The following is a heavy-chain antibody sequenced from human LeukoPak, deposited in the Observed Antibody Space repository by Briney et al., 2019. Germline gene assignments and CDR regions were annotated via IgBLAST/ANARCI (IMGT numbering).Heavy chain of an antibody. V-gene: IGHV1-69*13. Sequence: SVKVSCKASGYTFTSYGISWVRQAPGQGLEWMGGIIPIFGTANYAQKFQGRVTITADESTSTAYMELSSLRSEDTAVYYCARENSAGRGYYYGMDVWGQGTTVTVSS. J-gene: IGHJ6*02. CDR2: IIPIFGTA. CDR1: GYTFTSYG. CDR3: ARENSAGRGYYYGMDV. D-gene: IGHD6-19*01.